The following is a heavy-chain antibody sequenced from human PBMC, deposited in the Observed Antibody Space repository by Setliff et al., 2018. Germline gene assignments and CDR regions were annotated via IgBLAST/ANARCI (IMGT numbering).Heavy chain of an antibody. D-gene: IGHD4-17*01. CDR2: MSTTGTT. V-gene: IGHV4-4*07. J-gene: IGHJ3*01. Sequence: PSETLSLTCTLSGASIMNYYWSWIRQPAGRGLEWIGRMSTTGTTTGTSSYNPSLQGRVAMSVDMSKNLFFLKISPLTTMDTAVYYCVRVGREYGDSGGFDAFSVWGQGREVTVS. CDR1: GASIMNYY. CDR3: VRVGREYGDSGGFDAFSV.